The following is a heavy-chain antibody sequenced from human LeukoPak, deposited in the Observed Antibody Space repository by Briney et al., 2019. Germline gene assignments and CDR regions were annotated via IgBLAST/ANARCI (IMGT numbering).Heavy chain of an antibody. J-gene: IGHJ4*02. Sequence: GGSLRLSCAASGFTFSSYAMSWVRQAPGKGLEWVSLISGDGGSTYYADSVKGRFTISRDNSKNSLYLQMNSLRTEDTALYYCAKAHSSGYYYGGYYFDYWGQGTLVTVSS. V-gene: IGHV3-43*02. D-gene: IGHD3-22*01. CDR2: ISGDGGST. CDR1: GFTFSSYA. CDR3: AKAHSSGYYYGGYYFDY.